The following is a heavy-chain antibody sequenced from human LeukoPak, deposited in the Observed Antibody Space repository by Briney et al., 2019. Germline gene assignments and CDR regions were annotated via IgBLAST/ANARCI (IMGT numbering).Heavy chain of an antibody. CDR2: ISTSSSYI. J-gene: IGHJ4*02. CDR1: GFTFNKYT. V-gene: IGHV3-21*01. CDR3: ARGGRCSGDNCYATLYDY. Sequence: GGSLRLSCAASGFTFNKYTMNWVRQAPGKGLEGVSSISTSSSYIYYADSVKGRFTISRDNAKNSLYLQMNSLRAEDTAVYYCARGGRCSGDNCYATLYDYWGQGTVVTVSS. D-gene: IGHD2-15*01.